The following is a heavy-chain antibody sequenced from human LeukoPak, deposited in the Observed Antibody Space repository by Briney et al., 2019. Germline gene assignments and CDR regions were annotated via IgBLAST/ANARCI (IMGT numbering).Heavy chain of an antibody. V-gene: IGHV4-39*07. D-gene: IGHD3-10*01. CDR1: GGSISSSSYY. Sequence: SETLSLTCTVSGGSISSSSYYWGWIRQPPGKGLEWIGSIYYSGSTYYNPSLKSRVTISVDTSKNQFSLKLSSVTAADTAVYYCARRITYMDVWSNGTTVTVSS. CDR3: ARRITYMDV. CDR2: IYYSGST. J-gene: IGHJ6*03.